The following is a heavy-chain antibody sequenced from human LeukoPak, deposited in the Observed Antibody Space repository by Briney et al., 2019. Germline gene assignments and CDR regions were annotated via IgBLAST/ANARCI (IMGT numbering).Heavy chain of an antibody. V-gene: IGHV1-8*03. CDR1: GYTFTSYD. J-gene: IGHJ3*02. D-gene: IGHD3-22*01. CDR3: ARDRSYYYDSSGYYSDAFDI. Sequence: GASVKVSCKASGYTFTSYDINWVRQATGQGLEWMGWMNPNSGNTGYAQKFQGRVTITRNTSISTAYMELSSLRSEDTAVYYCARDRSYYYDSSGYYSDAFDIWGQGTMVTVSS. CDR2: MNPNSGNT.